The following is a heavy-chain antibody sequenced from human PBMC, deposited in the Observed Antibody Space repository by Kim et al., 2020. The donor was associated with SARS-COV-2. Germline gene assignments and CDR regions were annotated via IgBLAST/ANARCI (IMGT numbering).Heavy chain of an antibody. CDR1: GFTFSSYS. Sequence: GGSLRLSCAASGFTFSSYSMNWVRQAPGKGLEWVSSISSSSSYIYYADSVKGRFTISRDNAKNALYLQMNSLRAEDTAVYYCARSRRYSSSWYGKCWFDPWGQGTLVTVPS. V-gene: IGHV3-21*01. D-gene: IGHD6-13*01. CDR2: ISSSSSYI. J-gene: IGHJ5*02. CDR3: ARSRRYSSSWYGKCWFDP.